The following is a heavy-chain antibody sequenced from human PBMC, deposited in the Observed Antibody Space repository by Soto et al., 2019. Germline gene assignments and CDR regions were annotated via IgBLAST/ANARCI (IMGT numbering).Heavy chain of an antibody. Sequence: QVQLVQSGAEVKKPGASVKVSCKASGYTFASYAISWMRQAPGQGLEWMGWISAYNGNTNYAQKLQGRVTMTTATPTRTAYRELRSLRSDDTAVYYCARAPPPPDYWGQGTLVTVSS. CDR2: ISAYNGNT. J-gene: IGHJ4*02. CDR1: GYTFASYA. CDR3: ARAPPPPDY. V-gene: IGHV1-18*01.